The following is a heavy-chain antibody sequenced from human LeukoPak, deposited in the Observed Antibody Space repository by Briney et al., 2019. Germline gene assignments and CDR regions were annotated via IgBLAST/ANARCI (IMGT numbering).Heavy chain of an antibody. D-gene: IGHD3-10*01. J-gene: IGHJ3*02. CDR3: AKDLGSGSYAFDI. CDR2: IRYDGSDK. CDR1: GFIFN. Sequence: GGSLRLSCAASGFIFNMHWVRQAPGKGLEWVAFIRYDGSDKYYADSVKGRFTISRDDSRKTVYLQMNSLRAEDTAVYYCAKDLGSGSYAFDIWGHGTMVTVSS. V-gene: IGHV3-30*02.